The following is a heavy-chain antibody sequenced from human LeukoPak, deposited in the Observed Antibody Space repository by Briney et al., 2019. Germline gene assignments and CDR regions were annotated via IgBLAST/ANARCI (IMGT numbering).Heavy chain of an antibody. V-gene: IGHV4-4*02. CDR1: GASISGSDW. CDR3: AGEGGFCSSTSCSNFDY. CDR2: IYHSGST. Sequence: SETLSLTCAVSGASISGSDWWTWVRQPPGKGLEWIGEIYHSGSTNYNPSLKSRVTISVDKSKSHFSLKVTSVTAADTAVYYCAGEGGFCSSTSCSNFDYWGQGTLVTVSS. J-gene: IGHJ4*02. D-gene: IGHD2-2*01.